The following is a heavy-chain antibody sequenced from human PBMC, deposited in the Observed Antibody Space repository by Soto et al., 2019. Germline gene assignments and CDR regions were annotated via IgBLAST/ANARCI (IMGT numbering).Heavy chain of an antibody. Sequence: QVQLQESGPGLVKPSQTLSLTCTVSGGSISSGGYYWSWIRQHPGKGLEWIGYIYYSGSTYYNPCLRSRVTISVDTSKNQFSLKLSSVTAADTAVYYYTRSDIGLAMGGYYYGMDVWVQGTTVTVS. V-gene: IGHV4-31*03. CDR3: TRSDIGLAMGGYYYGMDV. CDR1: GGSISSGGYY. D-gene: IGHD2-15*01. CDR2: IYYSGST. J-gene: IGHJ6*02.